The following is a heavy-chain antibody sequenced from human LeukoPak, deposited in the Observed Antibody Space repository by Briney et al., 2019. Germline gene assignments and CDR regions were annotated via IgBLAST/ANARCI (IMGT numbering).Heavy chain of an antibody. CDR1: GFTFSSYG. Sequence: PGGSLRLSCAASGFTFSSYGMHWVRQAPGKGLEWVAVISYDGSNKYYADSVKGRFTISRDNSKNTLYLQMNSLRAEDTAVYYCARDWGEVITTPFDYWGQGTLVTVSS. CDR2: ISYDGSNK. D-gene: IGHD3-22*01. V-gene: IGHV3-30*03. J-gene: IGHJ4*02. CDR3: ARDWGEVITTPFDY.